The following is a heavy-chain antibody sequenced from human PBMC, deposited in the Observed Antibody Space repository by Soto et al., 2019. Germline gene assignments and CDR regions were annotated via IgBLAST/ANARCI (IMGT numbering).Heavy chain of an antibody. CDR2: IYYSGST. D-gene: IGHD2-21*01. V-gene: IGHV4-39*01. Sequence: SETLSLTCTVSGGSISSSSYYWGWIRHPPGKGLEWIGSIYYSGSTYYNPSPKSRVTISVDTSKNQFSLKLSSVTAADTAVYYCARLKRWWWDDYGMDVWGQGTTVTVSS. CDR3: ARLKRWWWDDYGMDV. J-gene: IGHJ6*02. CDR1: GGSISSSSYY.